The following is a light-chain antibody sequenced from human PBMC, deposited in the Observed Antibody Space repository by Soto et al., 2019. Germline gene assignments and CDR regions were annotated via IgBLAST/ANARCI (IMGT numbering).Light chain of an antibody. J-gene: IGKJ4*01. V-gene: IGKV3-20*01. CDR1: QTVRSNY. Sequence: EIVLTQSPGTLSLSPGEGGTLSCRASQTVRSNYLAWYQQKPGQAPRLLIYGASSRATGTPDRFSGSGFVTQFTLTISRLEPEDFAIYYCQQYGSSPLTFGGGTKVEIK. CDR3: QQYGSSPLT. CDR2: GAS.